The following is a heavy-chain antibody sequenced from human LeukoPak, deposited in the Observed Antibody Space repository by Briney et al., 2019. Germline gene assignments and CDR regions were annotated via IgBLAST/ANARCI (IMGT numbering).Heavy chain of an antibody. CDR1: GFTVSSNC. J-gene: IGHJ6*02. V-gene: IGHV3-53*01. CDR3: ARLGGSGSPPFYYYGMDV. CDR2: IYSGGST. Sequence: GGSLRLSCAASGFTVSSNCMSWVRQAPGKGLEWVSVIYSGGSTYYADSVKGRFTISRDDSKNTLYLQMNSLRAEDTAVYYCARLGGSGSPPFYYYGMDVWGQGTTVTVSS. D-gene: IGHD3-10*01.